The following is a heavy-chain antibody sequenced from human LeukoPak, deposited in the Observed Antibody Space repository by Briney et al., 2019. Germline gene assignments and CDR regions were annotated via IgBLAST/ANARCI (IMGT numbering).Heavy chain of an antibody. V-gene: IGHV3-23*01. CDR3: VYSSSLNYFDY. Sequence: GGSLRLSCAASGFTFSYYAMSWVRQAPGKGLEWVSTISASGNGTFYADSVKGHFTISRDNSKNTLYLQMNSLRAEDTAVYYCVYSSSLNYFDYWGQGTLVTVSS. CDR2: ISASGNGT. D-gene: IGHD6-13*01. CDR1: GFTFSYYA. J-gene: IGHJ4*02.